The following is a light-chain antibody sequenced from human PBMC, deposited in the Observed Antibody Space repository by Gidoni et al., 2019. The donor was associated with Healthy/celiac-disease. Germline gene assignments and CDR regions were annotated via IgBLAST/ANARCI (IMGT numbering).Light chain of an antibody. CDR1: SSNIGSNT. Sequence: GHSVTISCSGSSSNIGSNTVNWYQQLPGTAPKLLIYSNNQRPSGVPDRFSGSKSGTSAALAISGLQCEDEADYYCAAWDDSLNGWVFGGGTKLTVL. CDR2: SNN. J-gene: IGLJ3*02. V-gene: IGLV1-44*01. CDR3: AAWDDSLNGWV.